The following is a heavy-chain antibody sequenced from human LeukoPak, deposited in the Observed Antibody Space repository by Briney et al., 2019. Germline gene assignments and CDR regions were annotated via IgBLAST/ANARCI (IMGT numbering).Heavy chain of an antibody. V-gene: IGHV3-74*01. D-gene: IGHD5-24*01. J-gene: IGHJ4*02. CDR1: GFTFSPVW. Sequence: GGSLRLSCAASGFTFSPVWMHWVRQAPGKGLMWVSHIINDGSYTTYADSVKGRFTISRDNAKNTVYLQMNSLRAEDTAVYYCARGRWGVDGDGYNGLGYWGQGTLVTVSS. CDR3: ARGRWGVDGDGYNGLGY. CDR2: IINDGSYT.